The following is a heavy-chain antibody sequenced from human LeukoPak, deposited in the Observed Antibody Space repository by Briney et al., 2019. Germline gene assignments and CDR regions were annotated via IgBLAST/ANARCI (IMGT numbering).Heavy chain of an antibody. J-gene: IGHJ4*02. Sequence: GGSLRLSCAASGFTFSSYWMHWVRQAPGKGLVCVSRINSDGSSTSYADSVKGRFTISRDNAKNTLYLQMNSLRAEDTAVYYCARDWAVAGTRTFDYWGQGTLVTVSS. CDR2: INSDGSST. V-gene: IGHV3-74*01. CDR3: ARDWAVAGTRTFDY. D-gene: IGHD6-19*01. CDR1: GFTFSSYW.